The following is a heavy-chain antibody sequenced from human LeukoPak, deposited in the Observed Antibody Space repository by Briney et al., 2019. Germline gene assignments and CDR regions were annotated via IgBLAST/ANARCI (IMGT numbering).Heavy chain of an antibody. CDR2: GFYSGSA. CDR3: ARLRGAMTPVTSDFDY. D-gene: IGHD4-17*01. CDR1: GGSISGSSYY. V-gene: IGHV4-39*01. Sequence: PSETLSLTCTVSGGSISGSSYYWAWIRQPPGKGLEWIGSGFYSGSAYYNPSLKSRVTISVDTSENQFSLNLSSVTAADTAVYYCARLRGAMTPVTSDFDYWGQGTLVTVSS. J-gene: IGHJ4*02.